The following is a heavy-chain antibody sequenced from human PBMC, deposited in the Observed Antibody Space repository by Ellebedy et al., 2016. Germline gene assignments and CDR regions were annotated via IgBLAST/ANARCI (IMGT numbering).Heavy chain of an antibody. CDR1: GFTFSNAW. CDR2: ISRSSSTI. Sequence: GESLKISXAASGFTFSNAWMSWVRQAPGKGLEWVSYISRSSSTIYYADSVKGRFTISRDNSKNTLYLQMNSLRAEDTAVYYCARELMIAVAGTQALDYWGQGTLVTVSS. J-gene: IGHJ4*02. D-gene: IGHD6-19*01. CDR3: ARELMIAVAGTQALDY. V-gene: IGHV3-48*01.